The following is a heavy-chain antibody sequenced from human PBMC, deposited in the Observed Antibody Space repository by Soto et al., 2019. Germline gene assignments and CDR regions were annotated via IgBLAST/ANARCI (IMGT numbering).Heavy chain of an antibody. CDR2: IKQDGSEK. Sequence: GGSLRLSCAASGFTFSSYWMSWVRQAPGKGLEWVANIKQDGSEKYYVDSVKGRFTISRDNAKNSLYLQMNSLRAEDTAVYYCARDFLIAARTLYSYYGMDVWGQGTTVTVSS. D-gene: IGHD6-6*01. CDR1: GFTFSSYW. J-gene: IGHJ6*02. CDR3: ARDFLIAARTLYSYYGMDV. V-gene: IGHV3-7*01.